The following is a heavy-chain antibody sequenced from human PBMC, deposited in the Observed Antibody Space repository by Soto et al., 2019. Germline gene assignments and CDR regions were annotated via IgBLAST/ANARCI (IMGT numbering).Heavy chain of an antibody. Sequence: EVQLVESGGGLAKPGGSLRLSCAASGFLFNSYGMNWVRLSPGRGLEWISSISSTSTYIEYADSVKGRFIISRDNAVNSLFMQMNSLREEDTAVYYCTRDSSPGIVFPDFAFWGQGALVTVSS. D-gene: IGHD2-15*01. J-gene: IGHJ4*02. CDR3: TRDSSPGIVFPDFAF. V-gene: IGHV3-21*01. CDR2: ISSTSTYI. CDR1: GFLFNSYG.